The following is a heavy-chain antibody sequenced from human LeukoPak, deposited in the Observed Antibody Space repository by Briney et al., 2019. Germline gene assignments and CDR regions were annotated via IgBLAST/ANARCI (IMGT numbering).Heavy chain of an antibody. CDR1: GFTFSSYA. D-gene: IGHD3-22*01. V-gene: IGHV3-23*01. Sequence: GGSLRLSCAASGFTFSSYAMSWVRQAPGKGLEWVSAISGSGGSTYYADSVKGRFTISRDNSKNTLYLQMNSLRAEDTAVYYCAKEPHYYDSSGYYPFGYWGQGTLVTVSS. CDR3: AKEPHYYDSSGYYPFGY. J-gene: IGHJ4*02. CDR2: ISGSGGST.